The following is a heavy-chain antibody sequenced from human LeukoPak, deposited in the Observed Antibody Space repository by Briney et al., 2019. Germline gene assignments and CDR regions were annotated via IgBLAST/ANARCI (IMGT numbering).Heavy chain of an antibody. V-gene: IGHV3-23*01. CDR3: AKGFRSGSYRL. CDR1: GFTFSSYA. Sequence: GGSLRLSCAASGFTFSSYAMSWVRQAPGKGLEWVSAISGSGGSTYYADSVKGRFTISRDNSKNTLYLQMNSLRAEDTSVYYCAKGFRSGSYRLWGQGTLVTVSS. CDR2: ISGSGGST. J-gene: IGHJ4*02. D-gene: IGHD3-10*01.